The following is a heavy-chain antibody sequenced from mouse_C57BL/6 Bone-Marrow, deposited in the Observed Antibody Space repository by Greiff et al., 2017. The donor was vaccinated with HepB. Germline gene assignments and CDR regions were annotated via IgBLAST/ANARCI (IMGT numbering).Heavy chain of an antibody. CDR2: IYPGNGDT. J-gene: IGHJ3*01. V-gene: IGHV1-12*01. CDR3: ARSGGSPSAY. Sequence: SGAELVRPGASVKMSCKASGYTFTSYNMHWVKQRPRQGLEWIGAIYPGNGDTSYNQKFKGKATLTVDNSSSTAYMQLSSLTSEDSAVYFCARSGGSPSAYWGQGTLVTVSA. CDR1: GYTFTSYN. D-gene: IGHD1-1*01.